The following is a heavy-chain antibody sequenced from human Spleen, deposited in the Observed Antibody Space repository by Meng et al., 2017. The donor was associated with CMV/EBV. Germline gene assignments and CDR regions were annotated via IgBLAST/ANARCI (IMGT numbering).Heavy chain of an antibody. Sequence: ASVKVSCKTSGYNFTGYYMHWVRQAPGQGLEWMGWINPNSGGTNYVQKFQGRVTMTRDTSISTAYMELSRLRSDDTAVYYCARDCSTSCYDYWGQGTLVTVSS. J-gene: IGHJ4*02. V-gene: IGHV1-2*02. CDR1: GYNFTGYY. D-gene: IGHD2-2*01. CDR2: INPNSGGT. CDR3: ARDCSTSCYDY.